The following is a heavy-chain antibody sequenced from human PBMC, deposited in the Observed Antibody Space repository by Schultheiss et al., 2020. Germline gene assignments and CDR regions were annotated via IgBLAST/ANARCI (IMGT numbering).Heavy chain of an antibody. Sequence: ASVKVSCKASGYTFTGYYMHWVRQAPGQGLEWMGWISPNNGNTNYEQKLQGRVTMTTDTSTSTAYMELRSLRSDDTAVYYCARAADLYSSSSDYYYYGMDVWGQGTTVTVSS. D-gene: IGHD6-6*01. CDR1: GYTFTGYY. J-gene: IGHJ6*02. CDR3: ARAADLYSSSSDYYYYGMDV. V-gene: IGHV1-18*04. CDR2: ISPNNGNT.